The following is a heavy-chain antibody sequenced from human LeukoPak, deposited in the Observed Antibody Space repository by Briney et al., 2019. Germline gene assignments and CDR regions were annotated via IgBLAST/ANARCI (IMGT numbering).Heavy chain of an antibody. CDR2: ISSSSSTI. Sequence: GGSLRLSCAASGFTFSSYSMHWVRQAPGKGLEWVSYISSSSSTIYYADSVKGRFTISRDNAKNSLYLQMNSLRAEDTAVYYCASVTRDYWGQGTLVTVSS. J-gene: IGHJ4*02. CDR3: ASVTRDY. CDR1: GFTFSSYS. V-gene: IGHV3-48*01.